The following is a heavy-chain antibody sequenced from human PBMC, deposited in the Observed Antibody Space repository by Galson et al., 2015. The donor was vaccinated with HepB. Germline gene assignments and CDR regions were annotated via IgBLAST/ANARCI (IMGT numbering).Heavy chain of an antibody. D-gene: IGHD2-15*01. CDR1: GYTFTSYD. J-gene: IGHJ5*02. Sequence: SVKVSCKASGYTFTSYDINWVRQATGQGLEWMGWMNPNSGNTGYAQKFQGRVTMTRNTSISTAYMELSSLRSEDTAVYYCARDPLGYCSGGSCYFDPWGQGTLVTVSS. CDR2: MNPNSGNT. V-gene: IGHV1-8*01. CDR3: ARDPLGYCSGGSCYFDP.